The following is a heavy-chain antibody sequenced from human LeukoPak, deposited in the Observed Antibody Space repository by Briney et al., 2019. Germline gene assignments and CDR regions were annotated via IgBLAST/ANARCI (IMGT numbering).Heavy chain of an antibody. CDR2: MNPNSGNT. Sequence: ASAKVSCKASGYTFTSYDINWVRQATGQGLEWMGWMNPNSGNTGYAQKFQGRVTMTWNTSISTAYMELSSLRSEDTAVYYCARGLKLRYCDWDWSNYFDYWGQGTLVTVSS. CDR3: ARGLKLRYCDWDWSNYFDY. CDR1: GYTFTSYD. D-gene: IGHD3-9*01. J-gene: IGHJ4*02. V-gene: IGHV1-8*01.